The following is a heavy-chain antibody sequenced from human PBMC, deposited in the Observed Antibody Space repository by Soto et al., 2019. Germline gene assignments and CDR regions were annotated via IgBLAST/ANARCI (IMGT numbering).Heavy chain of an antibody. V-gene: IGHV4-34*01. CDR3: ARGPTYYDFWSGPGGLGDFDY. D-gene: IGHD3-3*01. CDR1: GGSFSGYY. CDR2: INHSGST. J-gene: IGHJ4*02. Sequence: QVQLQQWGAGLLKPSETLSLTCAVYGGSFSGYYWSWIRQPPGKGLEWIGEINHSGSTNYNPSLKSRVTISVDTSKNQFSLKLSSVTAADTAVYYCARGPTYYDFWSGPGGLGDFDYWGQGTLVTVSS.